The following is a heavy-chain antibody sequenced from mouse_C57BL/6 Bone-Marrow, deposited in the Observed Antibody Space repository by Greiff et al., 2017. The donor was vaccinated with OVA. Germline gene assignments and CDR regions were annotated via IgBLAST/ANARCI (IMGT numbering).Heavy chain of an antibody. V-gene: IGHV7-1*01. J-gene: IGHJ3*01. CDR1: GFTFSDFY. CDR3: ARDADRAWFAY. D-gene: IGHD3-2*01. Sequence: EVKLMESGGGLVQSGRSLRLSCATSGFTFSDFYMEWVRQAPGKGLEWIAASRNKANDYTTEYSASVKGRFIVSRDTSQSILYLQMNALRAEDTAIYYGARDADRAWFAYWGQGTLVTVSA. CDR2: SRNKANDYTT.